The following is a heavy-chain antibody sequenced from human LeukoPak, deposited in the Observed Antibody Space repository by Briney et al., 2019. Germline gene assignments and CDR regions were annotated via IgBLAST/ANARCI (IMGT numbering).Heavy chain of an antibody. V-gene: IGHV3-7*01. Sequence: GGSLRLSCAASGLIFSRYWMTWVRQTAGKGLEWVVTIKPDGGGVYSVDSVKGRFTVSRDNAKNSLYLQMNGLRVEDTGVYYCARGGFSSSNFWIDWGQGTPVTVSS. CDR3: ARGGFSSSNFWID. CDR1: GLIFSRYW. CDR2: IKPDGGGV. J-gene: IGHJ4*02. D-gene: IGHD2-2*01.